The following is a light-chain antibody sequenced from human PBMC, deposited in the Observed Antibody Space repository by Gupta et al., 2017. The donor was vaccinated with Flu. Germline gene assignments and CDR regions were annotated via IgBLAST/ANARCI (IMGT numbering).Light chain of an antibody. CDR2: DSN. CDR3: QQRANWRLI. CDR1: HSVTTF. V-gene: IGKV3-11*01. Sequence: GDSATLSCRASHSVTTFLAWYQQKHGQSPRLLIYDSNKRATGIPGRFSGSGSGTDFTLTISNLEPEDFAVYYCQQRANWRLIFGGGTRVEIK. J-gene: IGKJ4*01.